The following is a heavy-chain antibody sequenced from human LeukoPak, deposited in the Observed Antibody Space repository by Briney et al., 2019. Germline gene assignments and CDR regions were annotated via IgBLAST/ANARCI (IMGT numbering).Heavy chain of an antibody. D-gene: IGHD1-14*01. Sequence: GRSLRLSYAASGFTFRTYAMHWVRQAPGKGLEWVAFIWPDGSKKFYADSVKGRFTISRDNSNHTLYLQMNSLRPEDTALYFCAKISSSAEPNFDYWGQGILLTVSS. V-gene: IGHV3-33*06. CDR3: AKISSSAEPNFDY. CDR2: IWPDGSKK. CDR1: GFTFRTYA. J-gene: IGHJ4*02.